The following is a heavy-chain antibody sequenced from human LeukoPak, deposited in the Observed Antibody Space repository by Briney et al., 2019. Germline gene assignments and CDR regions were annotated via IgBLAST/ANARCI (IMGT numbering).Heavy chain of an antibody. D-gene: IGHD2-2*01. CDR3: ARDRGEYCSSTSCQVPDY. J-gene: IGHJ4*02. CDR1: GYTFTSYG. V-gene: IGHV1-18*01. CDR2: ISAYNGNT. Sequence: GASVKVSCKASGYTFTSYGISWVRQAPGQGLEWMGWISAYNGNTNYAQKLQGRVTMTTDTSTSTAYMELRSLRSDDTAVYYCARDRGEYCSSTSCQVPDYWGQGTLVTVSS.